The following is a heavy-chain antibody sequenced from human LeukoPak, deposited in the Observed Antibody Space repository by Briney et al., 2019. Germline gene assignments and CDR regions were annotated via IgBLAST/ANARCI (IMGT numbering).Heavy chain of an antibody. CDR3: AKCYYGTGSYYISDY. CDR1: GFSFSRYW. Sequence: GGSLRLSCAASGFSFSRYWMSWVRQAPVKGLEWVANIKPDGSEIYYVDSVKGRFTISRDNAKNAVYLQMNSLRAEDTALYYCAKCYYGTGSYYISDYWGHGTLVTVSS. J-gene: IGHJ4*01. D-gene: IGHD3-10*01. V-gene: IGHV3-7*03. CDR2: IKPDGSEI.